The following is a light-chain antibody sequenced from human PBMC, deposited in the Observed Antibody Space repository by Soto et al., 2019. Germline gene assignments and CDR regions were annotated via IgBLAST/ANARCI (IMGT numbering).Light chain of an antibody. CDR2: KAS. Sequence: DIQMTQSPSTLSASVGDRVTITCRASQSISSWLAWYQQKPGKAPKLLIYKASSLESGVPSRFSGSGSGTEFTLTISSLQPDDFATYYCQQYNSLWTFYQGTKVEIK. V-gene: IGKV1-5*03. J-gene: IGKJ1*01. CDR1: QSISSW. CDR3: QQYNSLWT.